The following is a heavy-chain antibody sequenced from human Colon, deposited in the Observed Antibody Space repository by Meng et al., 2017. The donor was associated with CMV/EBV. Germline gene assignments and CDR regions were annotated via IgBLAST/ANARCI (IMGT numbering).Heavy chain of an antibody. CDR2: IDHTGST. Sequence: QVQRPQLGAGLLKPSETLSLTCALYGGSFSPYYWSWIRQSPGKGLEWIAEIDHTGSTNYNPSLKSRVTISIDTSNSHFSLNLTSATAADTAVYYCARGGGTPIRGVLPFDFWGQGTLVTVSS. CDR3: ARGGGTPIRGVLPFDF. V-gene: IGHV4-34*01. D-gene: IGHD3-10*01. CDR1: GGSFSPYY. J-gene: IGHJ4*02.